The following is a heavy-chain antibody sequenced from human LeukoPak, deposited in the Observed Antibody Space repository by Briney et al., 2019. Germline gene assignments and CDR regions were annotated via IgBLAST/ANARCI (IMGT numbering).Heavy chain of an antibody. V-gene: IGHV1-2*06. D-gene: IGHD3-10*01. CDR1: GYTFTGYY. J-gene: IGHJ5*02. CDR3: ARDRTMARGEVPNWFDP. CDR2: INPNSGGT. Sequence: ASVKVSCKASGYTFTGYYLHWVRQAPGQGLEWMGRINPNSGGTNYAQTFQGRVTMTRDTSISTAYMELSRLGSDDTAVYYCARDRTMARGEVPNWFDPWGQGTLVTVSS.